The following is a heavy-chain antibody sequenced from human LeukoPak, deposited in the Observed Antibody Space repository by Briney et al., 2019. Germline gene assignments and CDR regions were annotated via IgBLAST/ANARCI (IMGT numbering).Heavy chain of an antibody. CDR2: ISGSGGST. D-gene: IGHD3-10*01. CDR3: AKVSFGSSYAFDI. CDR1: GFTFSSYA. Sequence: AGGSLRLSCAASGFTFSSYAMSWVRQAPGKGLEWVSAISGSGGSTYYADSVKGRFTISRDNSKNTLYLQMNSLRAEDTAVYYCAKVSFGSSYAFDIWGQGTMVTVSS. V-gene: IGHV3-23*01. J-gene: IGHJ3*02.